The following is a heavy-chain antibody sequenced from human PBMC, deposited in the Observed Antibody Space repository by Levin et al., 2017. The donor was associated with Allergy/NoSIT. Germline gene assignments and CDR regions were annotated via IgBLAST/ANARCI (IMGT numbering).Heavy chain of an antibody. D-gene: IGHD6-25*01. CDR2: VYYSGTT. V-gene: IGHV4-39*01. Sequence: SETLSLTCTVSGGSFISSNYYWGWIRQPPGTGLEWIGSVYYSGTTYYNPSLKSRVTISVDTSKNQFSLKVSSVTAADTAVYYCATAGGLRGYYYMDVWGMGTTVSVSS. J-gene: IGHJ6*03. CDR1: GGSFISSNYY. CDR3: ATAGGLRGYYYMDV.